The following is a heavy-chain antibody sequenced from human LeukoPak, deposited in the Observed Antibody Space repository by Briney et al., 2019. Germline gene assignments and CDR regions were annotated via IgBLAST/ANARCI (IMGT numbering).Heavy chain of an antibody. CDR3: ARAVAADTEIDY. CDR2: INPNSGGT. V-gene: IGHV1-2*02. CDR1: GYXFTGYY. D-gene: IGHD2-15*01. Sequence: ASVKVSCKASGYXFTGYYMHWVRQAPGQGLKWMGWINPNSGGTNYAQKLQGRVTMTRDTSISTAYIELSRLRSDDTAVYYCARAVAADTEIDYWGQGTLVTVSS. J-gene: IGHJ4*02.